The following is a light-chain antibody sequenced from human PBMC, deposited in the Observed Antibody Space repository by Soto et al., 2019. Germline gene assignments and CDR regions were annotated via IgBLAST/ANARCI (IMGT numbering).Light chain of an antibody. CDR2: GVS. CDR3: QDFDSPQWT. CDR1: QRASRQY. Sequence: VLTQSPDTLSLSPGERATLSCRANQRASRQYLSWYQQRPDQPPRLLIYGVSMRADGIPDRFSGSGSGSEFTLTINRLEPEDFAVYYCQDFDSPQWTFGQGTKVEN. J-gene: IGKJ1*01. V-gene: IGKV3-20*01.